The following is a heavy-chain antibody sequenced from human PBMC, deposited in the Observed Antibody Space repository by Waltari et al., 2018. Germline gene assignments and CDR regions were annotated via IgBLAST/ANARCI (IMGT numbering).Heavy chain of an antibody. Sequence: QVQLVESGGGVVQPGRSLRLSCAASGFTFSSFSMPWVRQAPGKGLEWVAVILYDGSTSDYADSMKGRFTISRDTSKNTLYLQMNSLRIDDTAVFYCARDRQSGGFRYDYWGQGTLVTVSS. CDR1: GFTFSSFS. CDR2: ILYDGSTS. V-gene: IGHV3-30*01. J-gene: IGHJ4*02. D-gene: IGHD3-10*01. CDR3: ARDRQSGGFRYDY.